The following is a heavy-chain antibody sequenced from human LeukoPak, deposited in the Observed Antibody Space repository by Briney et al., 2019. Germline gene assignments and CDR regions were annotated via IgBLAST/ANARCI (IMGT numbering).Heavy chain of an antibody. CDR3: AKEWASGYNYGYNDY. V-gene: IGHV3-21*01. CDR1: GFTFSSYS. J-gene: IGHJ4*02. Sequence: PGGSLRLSCAASGFTFSSYSMNWVRQAPGKGLEWVSSISSSSSYIYYADSVKGRFTISRDNAKNSLYLQMNSLRTEDTAVYYCAKEWASGYNYGYNDYWGQGALVTVSS. D-gene: IGHD5-18*01. CDR2: ISSSSSYI.